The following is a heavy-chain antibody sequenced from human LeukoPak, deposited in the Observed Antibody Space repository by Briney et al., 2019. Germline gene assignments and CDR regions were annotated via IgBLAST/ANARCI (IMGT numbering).Heavy chain of an antibody. V-gene: IGHV4-4*02. D-gene: IGHD3-10*01. CDR2: IYHSGST. CDR3: ARRWFGELGAFDI. J-gene: IGHJ3*02. Sequence: PSETLSLTCAVSGGSISSSNWWSWVRQPPGKGLEWIGEIYHSGSTNYNPSLKSRVTISVDTSKNQFSLKLSSVTAADTAVYYCARRWFGELGAFDIWGQGTMVTVSS. CDR1: GGSISSSNW.